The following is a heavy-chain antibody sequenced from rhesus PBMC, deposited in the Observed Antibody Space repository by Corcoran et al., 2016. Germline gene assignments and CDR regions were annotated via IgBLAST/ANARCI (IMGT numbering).Heavy chain of an antibody. J-gene: IGHJ4*01. CDR2: INSGGGST. CDR3: AKGGYGTFDY. CDR1: GCTFSSYG. V-gene: IGHV3S5*01. Sequence: EVQLVETGGGLVQPGGSLKLSCAASGCTFSSYGMSWVRQAPGKGLEWVSAINSGGGSTYYADSVKGRFTISRDNSKNTLSLHMNSLRAEDTAVYYCAKGGYGTFDYWGQGVLVTVSS. D-gene: IGHD3-9*01.